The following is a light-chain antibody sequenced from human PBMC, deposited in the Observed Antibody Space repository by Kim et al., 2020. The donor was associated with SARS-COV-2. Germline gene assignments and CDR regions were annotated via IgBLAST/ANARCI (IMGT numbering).Light chain of an antibody. V-gene: IGKV1-39*01. CDR2: AAS. CDR3: QQTYSTPQT. CDR1: QSISNY. J-gene: IGKJ1*01. Sequence: ASVGDRVTITCRPSQSISNYLNWFQQKPGKAPKLLIYAASSLQSGVPSRFSGGGSGTDFTLTISSLQPEDFATYFCQQTYSTPQTFGQGTKVDIK.